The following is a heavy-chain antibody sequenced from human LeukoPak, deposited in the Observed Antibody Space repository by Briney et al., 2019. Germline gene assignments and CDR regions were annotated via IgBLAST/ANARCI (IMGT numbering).Heavy chain of an antibody. J-gene: IGHJ5*02. Sequence: SETLSLTCTVSGGSISSYYWSWIRQPPGKGLEWIGYIYYSGSTNYNPSLKSRVTISVDTSKNQFSLKLSSVTAADTAVYYCARDRDFWSDQNNWFDPWGQGTLVTVSS. CDR3: ARDRDFWSDQNNWFDP. CDR2: IYYSGST. CDR1: GGSISSYY. V-gene: IGHV4-59*01. D-gene: IGHD3-3*01.